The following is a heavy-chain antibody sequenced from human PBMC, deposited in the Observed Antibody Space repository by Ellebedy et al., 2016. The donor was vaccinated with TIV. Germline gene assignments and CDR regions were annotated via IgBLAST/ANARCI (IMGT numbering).Heavy chain of an antibody. CDR1: VGSISNRNYW. Sequence: SETLSLTCTVSVGSISNRNYWWGWVRQPPGKGLEGSGTFYHSGRTYNNPSLKSRVTISVDTSKNQFSLTLSSVTAADTAVSYCPRQGSMSGRFDHWGQGTLVTVSS. D-gene: IGHD2-8*02. V-gene: IGHV4-39*01. J-gene: IGHJ4*02. CDR2: FYHSGRT. CDR3: PRQGSMSGRFDH.